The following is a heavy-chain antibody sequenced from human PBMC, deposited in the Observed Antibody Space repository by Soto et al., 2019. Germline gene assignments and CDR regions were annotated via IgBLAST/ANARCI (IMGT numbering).Heavy chain of an antibody. Sequence: GGSLRLSCTASGFTFNNYAMSWVRQAPGKGLDWVSTISGSGGATYYADSVRGRFTISRDNSKNTLYLQMNSLRAEDTAVYYCAKALPRYFYDYSGQGTLVTVSA. V-gene: IGHV3-23*01. D-gene: IGHD2-21*01. J-gene: IGHJ4*02. CDR3: AKALPRYFYDY. CDR2: ISGSGGAT. CDR1: GFTFNNYA.